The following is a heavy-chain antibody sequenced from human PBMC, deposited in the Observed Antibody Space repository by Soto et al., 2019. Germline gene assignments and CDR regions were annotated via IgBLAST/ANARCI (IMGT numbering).Heavy chain of an antibody. Sequence: PGGSLRLSCAGSGFTFSSYRMNWVRQAPGKGLEWVSAISGSGGSTYYADCVKGRFTISRDNSKNTLYLQMNSLRAEDTAVYYCAKSPESLVGPLYYFEYWGQGTLVTVSS. CDR3: AKSPESLVGPLYYFEY. J-gene: IGHJ4*02. CDR1: GFTFSSYR. V-gene: IGHV3-23*01. D-gene: IGHD1-26*01. CDR2: ISGSGGST.